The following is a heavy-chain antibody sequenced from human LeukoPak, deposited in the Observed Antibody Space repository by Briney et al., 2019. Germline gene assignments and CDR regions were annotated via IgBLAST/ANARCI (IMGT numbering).Heavy chain of an antibody. CDR2: IRSKTDGGTT. CDR3: TTTSHPDTAMDYYFDY. V-gene: IGHV3-15*01. J-gene: IGHJ4*02. CDR1: GFTFSNAW. Sequence: PGGSLRLSCAASGFTFSNAWMSWVRQAPGKGLEWVGRIRSKTDGGTTDYAAPVKGRFTISRDDSKNTLYLQMNSLKTEDTAVYYCTTTSHPDTAMDYYFDYRGQGTLVTVSS. D-gene: IGHD5-18*01.